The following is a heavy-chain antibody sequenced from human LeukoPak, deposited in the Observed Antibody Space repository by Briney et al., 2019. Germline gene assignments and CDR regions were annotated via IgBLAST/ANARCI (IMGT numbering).Heavy chain of an antibody. J-gene: IGHJ4*02. V-gene: IGHV3-66*01. CDR3: ATYSSGWYPFDY. D-gene: IGHD6-19*01. CDR1: GFTVSNNY. Sequence: GGSLRLSCAASGFTVSNNYMSWVRQAPGKGLEWVSAIYGGGNTYYADSVKGRFTISRDNSKNTLYLQMNSLRAEDTAVYYCATYSSGWYPFDYWGQGTLVTVSS. CDR2: IYGGGNT.